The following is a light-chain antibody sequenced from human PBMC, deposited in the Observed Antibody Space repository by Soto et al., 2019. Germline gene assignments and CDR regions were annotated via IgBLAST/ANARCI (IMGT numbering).Light chain of an antibody. J-gene: IGKJ1*01. CDR1: QSISNW. V-gene: IGKV1-5*03. CDR3: QPYDTYWT. Sequence: DIQVTQSPSTLSASVGDRVIITCRASQSISNWLAWYKQKPGKAPNLLIYKASSLKSGVPSRFSVIGSGTEFTLPLRSLKPDDFATDDCQPYDTYWTFGQWTKVDIK. CDR2: KAS.